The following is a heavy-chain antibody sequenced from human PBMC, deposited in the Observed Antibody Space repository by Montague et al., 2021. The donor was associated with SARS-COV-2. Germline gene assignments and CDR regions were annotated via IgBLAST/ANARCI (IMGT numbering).Heavy chain of an antibody. J-gene: IGHJ2*01. CDR3: ARRGGGEVFARFMYWYFDV. V-gene: IGHV4-59*13. CDR2: IYYSGSVTT. CDR1: GGSINNYY. Sequence: SEILSLTCSVSGGSINNYYWGWVRQSPGKGLEWIGYIYYSGSVTTSYDPSLKSRVSISVDTSENQFSLKLTSVTAADTAVYYCARRGGGEVFARFMYWYFDVWGRGSLVTVSS. D-gene: IGHD2-21*01.